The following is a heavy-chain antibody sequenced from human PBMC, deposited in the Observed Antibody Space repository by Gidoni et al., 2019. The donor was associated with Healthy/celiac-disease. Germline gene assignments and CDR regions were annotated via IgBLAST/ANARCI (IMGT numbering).Heavy chain of an antibody. CDR1: GYTFTGYY. CDR2: INPNSGGT. J-gene: IGHJ4*02. CDR3: ARCSKDSSGYYADY. Sequence: QVQLVQSGAEVKKPGASVKVSCKAAGYTFTGYYRHWVRQAPGQGLEWMGWINPNSGGTNYAQKFQGWVTMTRDTSISTAYMELSRLRSDDTAVYYCARCSKDSSGYYADYWGQGTLVTVSS. V-gene: IGHV1-2*04. D-gene: IGHD3-22*01.